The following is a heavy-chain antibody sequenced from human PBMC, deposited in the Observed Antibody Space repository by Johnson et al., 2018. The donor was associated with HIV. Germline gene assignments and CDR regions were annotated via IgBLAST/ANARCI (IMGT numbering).Heavy chain of an antibody. D-gene: IGHD5-24*01. Sequence: QVQLVESGGGVVQPGRSLRLSCAASGFTFSSYAMHWVRQAPGKELEWVAVTWYDGSNKYYADSVKGRFTISRDNSKNTLYLQMDSLRAEDTAVYYCAKGVMATIEGDAFDIWGQGTMVTVSS. CDR1: GFTFSSYA. J-gene: IGHJ3*02. CDR2: TWYDGSNK. CDR3: AKGVMATIEGDAFDI. V-gene: IGHV3-30*04.